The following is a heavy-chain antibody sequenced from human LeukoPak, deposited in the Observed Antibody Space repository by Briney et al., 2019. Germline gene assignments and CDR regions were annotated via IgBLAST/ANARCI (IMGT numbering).Heavy chain of an antibody. J-gene: IGHJ4*02. CDR3: ARDSAPGDTYGLLGIDS. CDR2: IYSDGTI. V-gene: IGHV4-4*07. Sequence: SETLSLTCTVSGGSISRYYWSWIRQPAGKGLEWIGRIYSDGTITYNPSLQSRLTMSIDTSKNQFSLKLSFVTAADTAVYYCARDSAPGDTYGLLGIDSWGQGTLVTVSS. CDR1: GGSISRYY. D-gene: IGHD5-18*01.